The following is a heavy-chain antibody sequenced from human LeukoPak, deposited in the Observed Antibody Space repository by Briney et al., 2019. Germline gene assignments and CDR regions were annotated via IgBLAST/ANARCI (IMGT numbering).Heavy chain of an antibody. D-gene: IGHD5-24*01. CDR1: GGSISSGYYF. CDR2: IYTNGST. J-gene: IGHJ4*02. CDR3: ARSAWPTYNFDH. V-gene: IGHV4-61*09. Sequence: PSETLSLTCTVSGGSISSGYYFWSWIRQPAGKGLEWIGHIYTNGSTTYNPSLKSRVTISVDTSKNQFSLKLSSVTAADTAIYYCARSAWPTYNFDHWGQGTLVTVSS.